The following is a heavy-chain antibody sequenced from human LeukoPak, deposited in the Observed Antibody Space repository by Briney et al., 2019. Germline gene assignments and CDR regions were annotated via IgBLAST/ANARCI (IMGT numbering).Heavy chain of an antibody. Sequence: GGSLRLSCAASGFTFSSYSMNWVCPPPGQGLVWVSRISPTGSTTSHADSVKGRFTVSRDNAKNTLYLQVSNLRAEDTAVYYCARGPNSNWSGLDFWGQGTLLTVSS. CDR3: ARGPNSNWSGLDF. D-gene: IGHD6-6*01. CDR1: GFTFSSYS. CDR2: ISPTGSTT. V-gene: IGHV3-74*01. J-gene: IGHJ4*02.